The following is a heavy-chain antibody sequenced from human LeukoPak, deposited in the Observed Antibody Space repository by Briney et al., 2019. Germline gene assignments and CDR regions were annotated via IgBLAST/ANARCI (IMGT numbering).Heavy chain of an antibody. J-gene: IGHJ6*04. CDR2: IHEDGSGE. Sequence: GGSLILSCVFSGFTFSNYWIKWGRQAPGKGLEWVSRIHEDGSGEYSMDSVKERVNISRDNAKNSLDLQINSVTVEDTAIYYCVSDDGDVWGKGTTVTVSS. CDR1: GFTFSNYW. V-gene: IGHV3-7*01. CDR3: VSDDGDV.